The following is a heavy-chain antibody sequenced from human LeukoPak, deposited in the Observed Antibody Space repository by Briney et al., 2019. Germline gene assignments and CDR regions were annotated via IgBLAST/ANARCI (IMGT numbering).Heavy chain of an antibody. J-gene: IGHJ4*02. Sequence: GGSLTLSCAASGSTFSSYWMSWVRQAPGKGLEWVANIKQDGSEKYYVDSVKGRFTISRDNAKNSLYLQMNSLRAEDTAVYYCARALVNYDILTGLSDYWGQGTLVTVSS. CDR2: IKQDGSEK. D-gene: IGHD3-9*01. V-gene: IGHV3-7*03. CDR3: ARALVNYDILTGLSDY. CDR1: GSTFSSYW.